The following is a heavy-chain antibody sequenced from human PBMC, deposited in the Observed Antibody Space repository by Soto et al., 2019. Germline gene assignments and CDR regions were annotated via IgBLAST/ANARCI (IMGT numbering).Heavy chain of an antibody. CDR1: GFTFSSYG. J-gene: IGHJ4*02. CDR2: IWYDGSNK. CDR3: AREDYYDSSGYDY. Sequence: GGSLRLSCAASGFTFSSYGMHWVRQAPGKGLEWVAVIWYDGSNKYYADSVKGRFTISRDNSKNTLYLQMNSLRAEDTAVYYCAREDYYDSSGYDYWGQGTLVTVSS. V-gene: IGHV3-33*01. D-gene: IGHD3-22*01.